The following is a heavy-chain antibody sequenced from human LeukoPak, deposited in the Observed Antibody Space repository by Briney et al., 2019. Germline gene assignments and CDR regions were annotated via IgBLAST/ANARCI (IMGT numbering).Heavy chain of an antibody. V-gene: IGHV1-2*02. CDR2: INPDSGGT. CDR3: ARRALFGDSGYDYNWFDP. CDR1: GYTFTGYY. J-gene: IGHJ5*02. Sequence: ASVKVSCKASGYTFTGYYVHWVRQAPGQGFEWMGWINPDSGGTNYAQKFQGRVTMTRDTSISTAYMELSRLRSNDTAVYYCARRALFGDSGYDYNWFDPWGQGTLVTVSS. D-gene: IGHD5-12*01.